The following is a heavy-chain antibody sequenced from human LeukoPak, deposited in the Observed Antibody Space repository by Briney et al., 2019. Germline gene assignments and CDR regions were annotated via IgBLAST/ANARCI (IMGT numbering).Heavy chain of an antibody. D-gene: IGHD6-6*01. J-gene: IGHJ5*02. V-gene: IGHV1-69*13. CDR2: IIPISGKT. Sequence: ASVKVSCKTSGGTFSSYAISWVRQAPGQGLEWMGGIIPISGKTNNAQKFQGRVTITADESTSTAYMELSSLRSDDTAVYYCARVPPLSRSNWFDPWGQGTLVTVSS. CDR3: ARVPPLSRSNWFDP. CDR1: GGTFSSYA.